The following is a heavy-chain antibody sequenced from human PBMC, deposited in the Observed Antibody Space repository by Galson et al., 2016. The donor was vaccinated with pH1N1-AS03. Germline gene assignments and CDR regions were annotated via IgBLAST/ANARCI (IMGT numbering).Heavy chain of an antibody. V-gene: IGHV1-2*02. Sequence: SVKVSCKASGYTFTSYNVHWVRQAPGQGLEWLGWIYPDTGGTNYAPKFEGRVSITRDSSINTAFLEVRSLRSDDSAVYFCARDPNWGNDYRVDPWGQGTLIIVSS. D-gene: IGHD5-12*01. CDR2: IYPDTGGT. J-gene: IGHJ5*02. CDR1: GYTFTSYN. CDR3: ARDPNWGNDYRVDP.